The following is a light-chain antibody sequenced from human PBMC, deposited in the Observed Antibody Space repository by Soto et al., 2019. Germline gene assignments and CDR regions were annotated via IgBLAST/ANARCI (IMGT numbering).Light chain of an antibody. V-gene: IGKV3-20*01. CDR1: QSVSSSY. Sequence: EIVLTQSPGPLSLSPGEIATLSCRASQSVSSSYLAWYPQKPGQAPRLLIYGASSRATGSPDRFSGSASGTDCTLTSSRLEPEDFAVYYCEQYGSSPYTLGPGTKLEIK. CDR2: GAS. CDR3: EQYGSSPYT. J-gene: IGKJ2*01.